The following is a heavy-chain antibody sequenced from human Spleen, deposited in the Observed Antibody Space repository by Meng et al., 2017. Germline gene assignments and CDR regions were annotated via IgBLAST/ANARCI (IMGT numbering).Heavy chain of an antibody. CDR1: GGAVSSGSFY. J-gene: IGHJ4*02. CDR3: ARNDFWSGYFDY. V-gene: IGHV4-61*01. CDR2: IYYSGST. Sequence: QGELQETGPGRGRPSENLSLTCTVSGGAVSSGSFYWSWIRQPPGKGLEWVGYIYYSGSTKYNPSLKSRVTISVDTSKNQFSLKLSSVTAADTAVYYCARNDFWSGYFDYWGQGTLVTVSS. D-gene: IGHD3-3*01.